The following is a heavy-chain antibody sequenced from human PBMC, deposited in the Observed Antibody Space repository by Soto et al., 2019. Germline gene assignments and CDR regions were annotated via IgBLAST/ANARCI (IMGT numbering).Heavy chain of an antibody. Sequence: SETLSLTCTVSGGSISSYYWSWIRQPPGKGLEWIGYIYYSGSTNYNPSLKSRVTISVDTSKNQFSLKLSSVTAADTAVYYCARDSSSWERRFDDWGQRTLVTVSS. V-gene: IGHV4-59*01. J-gene: IGHJ4*02. D-gene: IGHD6-13*01. CDR1: GGSISSYY. CDR3: ARDSSSWERRFDD. CDR2: IYYSGST.